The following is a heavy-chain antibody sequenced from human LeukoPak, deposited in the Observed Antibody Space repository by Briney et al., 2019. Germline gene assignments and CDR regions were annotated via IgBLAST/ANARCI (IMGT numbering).Heavy chain of an antibody. CDR3: ARDPATSGDSSDRD. CDR2: ISYDGSNK. Sequence: GGSLRLSCAASGFTFSSYAMHWVRQAPGKGLEWVAVISYDGSNKYYADSVKGRFTISRDNSKNTLYLQMNSLRAEDTAVYCCARDPATSGDSSDRDWGQGTLVTVSS. CDR1: GFTFSSYA. J-gene: IGHJ4*02. D-gene: IGHD3-22*01. V-gene: IGHV3-30*01.